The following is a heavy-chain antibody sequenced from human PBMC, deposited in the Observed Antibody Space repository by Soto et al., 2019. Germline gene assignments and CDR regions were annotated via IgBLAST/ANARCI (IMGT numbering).Heavy chain of an antibody. CDR1: GGTFSSYT. CDR3: AREIPTAPDAFDI. CDR2: IIPILGIA. V-gene: IGHV1-69*04. J-gene: IGHJ3*02. Sequence: ASVKVSCKASGGTFSSYTISWVRQAPGQGLEWMGRIIPILGIANYAQKFQGRVTITVDKSTSTAYMELSSLRSEDTAVYYCAREIPTAPDAFDIWGQGTMVTVSS. D-gene: IGHD4-17*01.